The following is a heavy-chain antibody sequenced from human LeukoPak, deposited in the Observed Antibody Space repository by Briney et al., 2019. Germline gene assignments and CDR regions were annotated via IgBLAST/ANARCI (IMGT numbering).Heavy chain of an antibody. CDR1: GFIFSSYW. J-gene: IGHJ4*02. CDR3: ATSRTFDY. CDR2: INNDGSST. D-gene: IGHD2-2*01. Sequence: GGSLRLSCAAAGFIFSSYWMHWVRQAPGKGLVWVSHINNDGSSTNYADSVKGRFTISRDNAKNTLYLQMNSLRAEDTAIYYCATSRTFDYWGQGTLVTVSS. V-gene: IGHV3-74*01.